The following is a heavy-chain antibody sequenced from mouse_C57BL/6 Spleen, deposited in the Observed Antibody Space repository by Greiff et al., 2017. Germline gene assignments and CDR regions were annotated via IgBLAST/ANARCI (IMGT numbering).Heavy chain of an antibody. Sequence: EVQLVASGGALVKPGGSLKLSCAASGFTFSSYGMSWVRPTPDKRLEWVATISSGGSYPYYPDSVKGRFTISRDNAKNTLYLQMISLKPEDTAMYYCARQVTGTSGDDYWGQGTTRTVSS. D-gene: IGHD4-1*01. CDR1: GFTFSSYG. CDR3: ARQVTGTSGDDY. V-gene: IGHV5-6*01. CDR2: ISSGGSYP. J-gene: IGHJ2*01.